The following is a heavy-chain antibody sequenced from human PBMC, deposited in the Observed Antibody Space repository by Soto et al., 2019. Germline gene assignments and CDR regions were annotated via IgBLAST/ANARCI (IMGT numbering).Heavy chain of an antibody. CDR1: GGTFSSYA. V-gene: IGHV1-69*13. Sequence: GASVKVSCKASGGTFSSYAISWVRQAPGQGLEWMGGIIPIFGTANYAQKFQGRVTITADESTSTAYMELSSLRSEDTAVYYCARVGRLGELSSDPFDYWGQGTLVTVSS. D-gene: IGHD3-16*02. J-gene: IGHJ4*02. CDR3: ARVGRLGELSSDPFDY. CDR2: IIPIFGTA.